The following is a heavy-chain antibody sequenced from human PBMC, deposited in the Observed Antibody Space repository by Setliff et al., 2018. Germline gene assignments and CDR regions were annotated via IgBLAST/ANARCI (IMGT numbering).Heavy chain of an antibody. CDR3: AKASPFHSSGFYLDY. Sequence: ASVKVSCKASGYTFTSYGISWVRQAPGQGLEWMGWISVYNDHTNYAQKFQGRVTMTTDTSTRTAYMELRSLRSDDTAVYYCAKASPFHSSGFYLDYWGQGSLVTVSS. V-gene: IGHV1-18*01. D-gene: IGHD3-22*01. CDR1: GYTFTSYG. J-gene: IGHJ4*02. CDR2: ISVYNDHT.